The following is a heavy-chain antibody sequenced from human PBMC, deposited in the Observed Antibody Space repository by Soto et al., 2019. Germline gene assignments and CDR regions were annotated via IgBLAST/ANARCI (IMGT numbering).Heavy chain of an antibody. CDR1: GGSISSSNW. V-gene: IGHV4-4*02. CDR2: ISHSGST. J-gene: IGHJ4*02. Sequence: PSETLSLTCTVSGGSISSSNWWSWVRQPPGKGLDWIGEISHSGSTNYNPSLKSRVTISVDKSKNQFSLKLSSVTAADTAVYYCARATYYYDSSAYSYSYYFDYWGQGTLVTVSS. D-gene: IGHD3-22*01. CDR3: ARATYYYDSSAYSYSYYFDY.